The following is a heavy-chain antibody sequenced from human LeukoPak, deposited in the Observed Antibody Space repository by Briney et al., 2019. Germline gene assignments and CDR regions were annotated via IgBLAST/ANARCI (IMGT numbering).Heavy chain of an antibody. CDR1: GFTFSNYW. D-gene: IGHD3-22*01. CDR3: ARGLAMIVVVISAGYFDY. Sequence: GSLRLSCAASGFTFSNYWMSWIRQPPGKGLEWIGEINHSGSTNYNPSLKSRVTISVDTSKNQFSLKLSSVTAADTAVYYCARGLAMIVVVISAGYFDYWGQGTLVTVSS. CDR2: INHSGST. V-gene: IGHV4-34*01. J-gene: IGHJ4*02.